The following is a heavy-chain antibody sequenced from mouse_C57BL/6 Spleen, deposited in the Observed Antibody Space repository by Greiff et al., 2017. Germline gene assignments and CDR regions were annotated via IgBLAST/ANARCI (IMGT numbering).Heavy chain of an antibody. D-gene: IGHD1-1*01. CDR3: ARYAYGSSYAMDY. V-gene: IGHV7-3*01. J-gene: IGHJ4*01. CDR2: IRNKANGYTT. Sequence: DVKLVESGGGLVQPGGSLSLSCAASGFTFTDYYMSWVRQPPGKALEWLGFIRNKANGYTTEYSASVKGRFTISRDNSQSILYLQMNALRAEDSATYYCARYAYGSSYAMDYWGQGTSVTVSS. CDR1: GFTFTDYY.